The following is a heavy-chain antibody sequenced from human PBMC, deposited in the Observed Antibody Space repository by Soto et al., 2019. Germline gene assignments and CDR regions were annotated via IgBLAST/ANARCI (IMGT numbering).Heavy chain of an antibody. CDR2: IYHSGST. Sequence: QVQLQESGPGVVKPSGTLSLTCAVSGDSISSGGWWSWVRQPPGKGLEWIGEIYHSGSTNYNPSLKSGVSISVDKSRNHFSLNLNSVNAADTAIYYCAKDGRNGYNLFYWGQGTLVTVSS. D-gene: IGHD5-12*01. CDR3: AKDGRNGYNLFY. CDR1: GDSISSGGW. V-gene: IGHV4-4*02. J-gene: IGHJ4*02.